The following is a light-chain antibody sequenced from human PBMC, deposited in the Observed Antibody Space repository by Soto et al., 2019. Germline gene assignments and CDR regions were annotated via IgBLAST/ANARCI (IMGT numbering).Light chain of an antibody. J-gene: IGKJ3*01. CDR2: DAT. V-gene: IGKV3-11*01. CDR1: QSVKNF. CDR3: QQRSDWPPFT. Sequence: ETILSQSPATLSLSPGESATLSCRASQSVKNFLAWYQQKPGQAPRLLIYDATKRATGVPDKFRGSGSGTDFTLTITSLEPEDFAVYYCQQRSDWPPFTFGPGTKVDVK.